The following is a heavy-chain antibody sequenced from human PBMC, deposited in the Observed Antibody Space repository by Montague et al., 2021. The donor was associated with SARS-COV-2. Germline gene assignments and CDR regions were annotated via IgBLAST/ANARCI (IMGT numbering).Heavy chain of an antibody. D-gene: IGHD1-1*01. Sequence: SETLSLTCTVSGDSISASHYAWGWRRQPHGRGLEWIGSVHYTRTNYYNASPKSRITISVDTSQNQLSLKMTSVTASDTAVYYCASHRANAGSLDIWGQGTMVTVSS. V-gene: IGHV4-39*01. CDR2: VHYTRTN. J-gene: IGHJ6*02. CDR3: ASHRANAGSLDI. CDR1: GDSISASHYA.